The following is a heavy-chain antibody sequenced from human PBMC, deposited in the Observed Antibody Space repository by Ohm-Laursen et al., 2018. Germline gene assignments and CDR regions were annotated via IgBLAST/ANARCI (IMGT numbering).Heavy chain of an antibody. J-gene: IGHJ4*02. CDR2: ISSSGSTI. Sequence: SLRLSCTASGFIFSNSEMNWVRQAPGKGLEWVSYISSSGSTIYYADSVKGRFTISRDNAKNSLFLQLNALRAEDTAVYYCAAGSGWLIDYWGQGTLVTVSS. CDR1: GFIFSNSE. CDR3: AAGSGWLIDY. D-gene: IGHD6-19*01. V-gene: IGHV3-48*03.